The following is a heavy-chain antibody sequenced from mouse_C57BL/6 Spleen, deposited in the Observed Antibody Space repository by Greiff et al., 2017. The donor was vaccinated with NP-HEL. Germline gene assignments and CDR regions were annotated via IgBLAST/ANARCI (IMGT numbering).Heavy chain of an antibody. D-gene: IGHD2-2*01. CDR3: ASTVTTGHYFDY. V-gene: IGHV1-55*01. CDR2: IYPGSGST. J-gene: IGHJ2*01. CDR1: GYTFTSYW. Sequence: QVQLQQPGAELVKPGASVKMSCKASGYTFTSYWITWVKQRPGQGLEWIGDIYPGSGSTNYNEKFKSKATLTVDTSSSTAYMQLSSLTSEDSAVYYCASTVTTGHYFDYWGQGTTLTVSS.